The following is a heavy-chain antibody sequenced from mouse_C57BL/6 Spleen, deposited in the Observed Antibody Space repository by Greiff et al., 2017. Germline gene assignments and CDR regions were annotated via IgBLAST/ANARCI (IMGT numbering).Heavy chain of an antibody. V-gene: IGHV1-26*01. J-gene: IGHJ1*03. CDR1: GYTFTDYY. CDR2: INPNNGGT. D-gene: IGHD1-1*01. CDR3: ARFPYYGGSYVWYFDV. Sequence: EVQLQQSGPELVKPGASVKISCKASGYTFTDYYMNWVKQSHGKSLEWIGDINPNNGGTSYNQKFKGKATLTVDKSSSTAYMELRSLTSEDSAVYYCARFPYYGGSYVWYFDVWGTGTTVTVSS.